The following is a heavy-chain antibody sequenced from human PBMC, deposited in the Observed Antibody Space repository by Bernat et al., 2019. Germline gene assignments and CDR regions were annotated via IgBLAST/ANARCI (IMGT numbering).Heavy chain of an antibody. D-gene: IGHD1-1*01. CDR1: GYSFTSYW. J-gene: IGHJ3*02. CDR3: ARVSGTTNDAFDI. V-gene: IGHV5-51*01. Sequence: EVQLVQSGAEVKKPGESLKISCKGSGYSFTSYWIGWVRQMSGKGLEWMGIIYPSDSGTRYSPSFQGQVTISADKSISTAYLQWSSLKASDTAMYYCARVSGTTNDAFDIWGQGTMVTVSS. CDR2: IYPSDSGT.